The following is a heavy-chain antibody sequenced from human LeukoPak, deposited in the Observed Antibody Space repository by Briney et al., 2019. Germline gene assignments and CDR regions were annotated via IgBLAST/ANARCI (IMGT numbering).Heavy chain of an antibody. D-gene: IGHD1-26*01. Sequence: GGSLRLSCAASGFTFSRYWMHWVSHAAGKGRVWVSSINSDGSRTSYADSVKGRFTISRDNAKNTLYLQMNSLRAEDTAVYYCAREGGIVGAFDRWGQGTLVTVSS. CDR2: INSDGSRT. V-gene: IGHV3-74*01. J-gene: IGHJ5*02. CDR1: GFTFSRYW. CDR3: AREGGIVGAFDR.